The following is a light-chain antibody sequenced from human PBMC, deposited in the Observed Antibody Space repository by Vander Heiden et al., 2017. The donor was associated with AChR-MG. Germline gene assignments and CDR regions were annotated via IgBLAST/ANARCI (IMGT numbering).Light chain of an antibody. CDR3: QQFFWTPVT. CDR1: QSVLYSSNNKNY. CDR2: WAS. V-gene: IGKV4-1*01. Sequence: DVVMTQSPDSLAVSLGERATTNCRSSQSVLYSSNNKNYLAWYQQKPGQPPKLLIYWASTRESGVPDRFSGSGSGTDFTLTISSLQAEDVAVYYCQQFFWTPVTFGPGTKVDIK. J-gene: IGKJ3*01.